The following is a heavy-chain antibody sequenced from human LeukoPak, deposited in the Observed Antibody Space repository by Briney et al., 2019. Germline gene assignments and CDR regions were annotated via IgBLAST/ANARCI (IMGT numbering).Heavy chain of an antibody. CDR1: GYTFTGYY. D-gene: IGHD6-19*01. Sequence: ASVKVSCKASGYTFTGYYMHWVRQAPGQGLELMGWINPNSGGTNYAQKFQGRVTMTRDTSISTAYMELSRLRSDDTAVYYCARGSVAGTINFDYWGQGTLVTVSS. CDR3: ARGSVAGTINFDY. V-gene: IGHV1-2*02. CDR2: INPNSGGT. J-gene: IGHJ4*02.